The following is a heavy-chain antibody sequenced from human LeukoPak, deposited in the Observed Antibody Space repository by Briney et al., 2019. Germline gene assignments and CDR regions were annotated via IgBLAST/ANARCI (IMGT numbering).Heavy chain of an antibody. CDR3: ARVLPHFDY. CDR1: GGSFSGYY. J-gene: IGHJ4*02. CDR2: INHSGST. Sequence: SETQSLTCAVYGGSFSGYYWSWIRQPPGKGLEWIGEINHSGSTNYNPSLKSRVTISVDTSKNQFSLKLSSVTAADTAVYYCARVLPHFDYWGQGTLVTVSS. V-gene: IGHV4-34*01.